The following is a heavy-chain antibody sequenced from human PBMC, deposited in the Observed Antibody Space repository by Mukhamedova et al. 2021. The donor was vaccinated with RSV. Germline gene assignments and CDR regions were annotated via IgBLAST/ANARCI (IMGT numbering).Heavy chain of an antibody. J-gene: IGHJ3*02. V-gene: IGHV1-8*01. CDR2: MNPNSGNT. CDR3: ARGLGAFDI. Sequence: GWMNPNSGNTGYAQKFQGRATMTRNTSISTAYMELSSLRSEDTAVYYCARGLGAFDIWGQGTMVTVSS.